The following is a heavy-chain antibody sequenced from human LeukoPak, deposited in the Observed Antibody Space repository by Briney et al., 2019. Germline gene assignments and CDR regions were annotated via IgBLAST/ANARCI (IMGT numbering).Heavy chain of an antibody. Sequence: SVKVSCKASGGTFSSYAISWVRQAPGQGLEWMGGIIPIFGTANYVQKFQGRVTITTDESTSTAYMELSSLRSEDTAVYYCASWGGPSGSSTRYYYYYYMDVWGKGTTVTVSS. D-gene: IGHD2-2*01. CDR2: IIPIFGTA. CDR3: ASWGGPSGSSTRYYYYYYMDV. CDR1: GGTFSSYA. V-gene: IGHV1-69*05. J-gene: IGHJ6*03.